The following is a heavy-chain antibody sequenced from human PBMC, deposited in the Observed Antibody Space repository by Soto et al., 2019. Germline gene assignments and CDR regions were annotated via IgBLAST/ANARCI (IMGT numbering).Heavy chain of an antibody. V-gene: IGHV4-39*01. Sequence: SETLSLTCTVSGGSISSSSYYWGWIRQHPGKGLEWIGSIYYSGSTYYNPSLKSRVTISVDTSKNQFSLKLSAVRAAETAVYDCARQVKHYDILPRYYIGPWFDPWGQGTLVTVSS. CDR2: IYYSGST. CDR1: GGSISSSSYY. CDR3: ARQVKHYDILPRYYIGPWFDP. D-gene: IGHD3-9*01. J-gene: IGHJ5*02.